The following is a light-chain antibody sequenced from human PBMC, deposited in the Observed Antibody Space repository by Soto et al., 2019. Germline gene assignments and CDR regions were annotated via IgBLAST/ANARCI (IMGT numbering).Light chain of an antibody. Sequence: QSVLTQPASVSGSPGQSITISCTGTSSDVGGYDYVSWYQQHPGTAPRLIIFEVTNRPSGVSNRFSGSKSGNTASLTISGLQAEEEADYYCTSYTSSSTQVFGTGTKVTVL. J-gene: IGLJ1*01. CDR1: SSDVGGYDY. CDR3: TSYTSSSTQV. CDR2: EVT. V-gene: IGLV2-14*01.